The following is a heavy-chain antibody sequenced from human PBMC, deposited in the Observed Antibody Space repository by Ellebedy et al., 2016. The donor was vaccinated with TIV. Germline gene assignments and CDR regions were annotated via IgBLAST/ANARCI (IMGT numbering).Heavy chain of an antibody. D-gene: IGHD6-6*01. J-gene: IGHJ5*02. CDR1: GGSISSYY. Sequence: MPGGSLRLSCTVSGGSISSYYRSWIRQPARKGLGWIGRIYTSGSTNYTPSLKSRVTMSVDPSKNQFSLKLSSVTAVDTAVYYCARDKVRSYNWFDPWGQGTLVTVSS. V-gene: IGHV4-4*07. CDR3: ARDKVRSYNWFDP. CDR2: IYTSGST.